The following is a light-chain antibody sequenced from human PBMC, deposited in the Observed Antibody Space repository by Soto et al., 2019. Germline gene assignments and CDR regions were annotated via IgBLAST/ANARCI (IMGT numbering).Light chain of an antibody. V-gene: IGKV3-20*01. CDR1: QSVSSSY. CDR2: GAS. Sequence: VLTQSPGTLSLSPGKRATLSCRASQSVSSSYLAWYQQKPGQAPRLLIYGASSRATDIPDRFSGSRSGTDFTLTISRLEPEDFAVYYCQQYGDSPWTFGQGTKVDIK. J-gene: IGKJ1*01. CDR3: QQYGDSPWT.